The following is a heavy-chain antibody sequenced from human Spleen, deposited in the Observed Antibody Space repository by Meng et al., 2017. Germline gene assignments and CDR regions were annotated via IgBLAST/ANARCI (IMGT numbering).Heavy chain of an antibody. V-gene: IGHV3-23*01. D-gene: IGHD5-18*01. J-gene: IGHJ2*01. CDR2: IGDGGSDT. CDR1: GFTFDDYD. Sequence: GESLKISCEASGFTFDDYDMSWVRQAPGKGLEWVSSIGDGGSDTYYADSVKGRFTISRDNSKNTVYLEMNSLRAEDTAVYYCAKGWIQIKWYFDLWGRGTLVTVSS. CDR3: AKGWIQIKWYFDL.